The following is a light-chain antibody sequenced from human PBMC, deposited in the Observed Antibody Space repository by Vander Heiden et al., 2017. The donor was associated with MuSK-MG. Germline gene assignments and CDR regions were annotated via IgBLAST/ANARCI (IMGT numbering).Light chain of an antibody. Sequence: IVLTQSPAPLSLSPGEGAALPCRASKRRGSSYLAWYQQKPGQAPRLLIYGASIRATGIPDRCSGSGSGTDFTLTISRLEPEDFAVYYCQQYGSSPPWTFGQGTKVEIK. J-gene: IGKJ1*01. V-gene: IGKV3-20*01. CDR3: QQYGSSPPWT. CDR1: KRRGSSY. CDR2: GAS.